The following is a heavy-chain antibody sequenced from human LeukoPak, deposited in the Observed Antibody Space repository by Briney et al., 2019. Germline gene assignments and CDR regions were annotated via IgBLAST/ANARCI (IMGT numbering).Heavy chain of an antibody. V-gene: IGHV3-7*01. CDR2: IKQDGSEQ. Sequence: PGGSLRLSCAASGFTFSSYGMHWVRQAPGKGLEWVASIKQDGSEQYYGDSVKGRVTISRDNADNSLFLQMQILTAETTAAYYCAREGRWRYDILTGYFDYWGQGILVTVSS. CDR3: AREGRWRYDILTGYFDY. D-gene: IGHD3-9*01. CDR1: GFTFSSYG. J-gene: IGHJ4*02.